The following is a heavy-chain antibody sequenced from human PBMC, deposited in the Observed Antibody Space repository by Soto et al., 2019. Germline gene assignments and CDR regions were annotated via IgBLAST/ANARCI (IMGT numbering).Heavy chain of an antibody. Sequence: SSVKVSCKASGGTFSSYAISWVRQAPGQGLEWMGGIIPIFGTANYAQKFQGRVTITADESTSTAYMELSSLRSEDTAVYYCAARYYYSSSSGRGVNWGQGTLGTVSS. CDR2: IIPIFGTA. V-gene: IGHV1-69*13. D-gene: IGHD6-6*01. CDR1: GGTFSSYA. J-gene: IGHJ4*02. CDR3: AARYYYSSSSGRGVN.